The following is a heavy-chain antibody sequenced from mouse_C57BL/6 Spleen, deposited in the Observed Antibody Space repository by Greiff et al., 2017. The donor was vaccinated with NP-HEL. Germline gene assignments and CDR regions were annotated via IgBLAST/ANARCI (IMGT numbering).Heavy chain of an antibody. D-gene: IGHD1-1*01. CDR3: ASPHYYYGSSYEGFAY. J-gene: IGHJ3*01. CDR1: GYSFTDYN. Sequence: VQLKESGPELVKPGASVKISCKASGYSFTDYNMNWVKQSNGKSLEWIGVINPNYGTTSYNQKFKGKATLTVDQSSSTAYMQLNSLTSEDSAVYYCASPHYYYGSSYEGFAYWGQGTLVTVSA. CDR2: INPNYGTT. V-gene: IGHV1-39*01.